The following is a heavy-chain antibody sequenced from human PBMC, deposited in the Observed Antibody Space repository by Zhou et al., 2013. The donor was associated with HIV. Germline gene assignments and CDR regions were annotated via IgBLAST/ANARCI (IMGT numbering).Heavy chain of an antibody. Sequence: QVHLVQSGAEVRKPGSSVKVSCKASGGTLNSYALTWVRQAPGQGLEWMAGFDPEKGKTIWSQKFQDRLVLSEQLSTDTAYMELRGLRGDDTAIYYCATDRDLTSLTINYFQKWGQGTLITVSS. D-gene: IGHD4-17*01. CDR2: FDPEKGKT. V-gene: IGHV1-24*01. CDR3: ATDRDLTSLTINYFQK. J-gene: IGHJ1*01. CDR1: GGTLNSYA.